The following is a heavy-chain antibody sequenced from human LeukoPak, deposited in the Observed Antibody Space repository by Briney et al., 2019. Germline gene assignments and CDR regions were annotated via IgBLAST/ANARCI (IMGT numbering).Heavy chain of an antibody. CDR3: ARSPDILTGENFDY. J-gene: IGHJ4*02. D-gene: IGHD3-9*01. CDR2: IIPIFGTA. V-gene: IGHV1-69*06. CDR1: GYTFTSYG. Sequence: ASVKVSCKASGYTFTSYGISWVRQAPGQGLEWMGGIIPIFGTANYAQKFQGRVTITADKSTSTAYMELSSLRSEDTAVYYCARSPDILTGENFDYWGQGTLVTVSS.